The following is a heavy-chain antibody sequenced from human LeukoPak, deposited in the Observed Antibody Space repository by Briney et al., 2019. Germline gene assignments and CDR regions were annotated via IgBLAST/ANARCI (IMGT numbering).Heavy chain of an antibody. J-gene: IGHJ5*02. Sequence: GESLKISCKISGYRLTNNWIGWVRQVPGKGLEWMGLIYPGDSDTGCSPSFQGQVTISVDTSINTAYLQWISLKASDTAMYYCARHPIAAGGAYNWFDPWGEGTLVTVSS. V-gene: IGHV5-51*01. CDR2: IYPGDSDT. D-gene: IGHD6-13*01. CDR1: GYRLTNNW. CDR3: ARHPIAAGGAYNWFDP.